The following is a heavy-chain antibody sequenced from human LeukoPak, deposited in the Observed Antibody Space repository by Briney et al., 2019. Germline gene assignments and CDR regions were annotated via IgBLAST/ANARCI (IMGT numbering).Heavy chain of an antibody. CDR2: IYSGGST. CDR1: GFTVSSNY. D-gene: IGHD6-19*01. CDR3: ARERNLEIAVAGTIFNY. V-gene: IGHV3-66*01. Sequence: GGSLRLSCAASGFTVSSNYMSWVRQAPGRGLEWVSVIYSGGSTYYADSVKGRFTISRDNSKNTLYLQMKSLRAEDTAVYYCARERNLEIAVAGTIFNYWGQGALVTVSS. J-gene: IGHJ4*02.